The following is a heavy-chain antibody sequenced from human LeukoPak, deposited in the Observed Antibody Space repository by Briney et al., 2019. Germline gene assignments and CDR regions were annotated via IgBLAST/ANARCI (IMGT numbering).Heavy chain of an antibody. CDR2: ISYDGSNK. V-gene: IGHV3-30*18. J-gene: IGHJ4*01. CDR1: GFTFSSYG. D-gene: IGHD1-26*01. CDR3: AKSEGFVGGSYWGGYFDY. Sequence: LTGGSLRLSCAASGFTFSSYGMHWVRQAQGKGLEWVAVISYDGSNKYYGDSVKGRFTISRDNSKNTLYLQMNSLRAEETAVYYCAKSEGFVGGSYWGGYFDYWGQGTLVTVSS.